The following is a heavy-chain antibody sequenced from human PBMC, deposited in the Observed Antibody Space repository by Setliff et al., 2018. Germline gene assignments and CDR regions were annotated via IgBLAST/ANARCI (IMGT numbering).Heavy chain of an antibody. D-gene: IGHD6-19*01. CDR2: INRRGTT. V-gene: IGHV4-61*09. CDR3: ARASSGWYSAYYYYMDV. Sequence: TLSLTCTVSGGSVNSGYDNWNWLRQPAGKGLEWIGHINRRGTTNFTPSLKSRVTISLDTSKNQFSLNLTSVTAADTAVYYCARASSGWYSAYYYYMDVWGKGTTVTVSS. J-gene: IGHJ6*03. CDR1: GGSVNSGYDN.